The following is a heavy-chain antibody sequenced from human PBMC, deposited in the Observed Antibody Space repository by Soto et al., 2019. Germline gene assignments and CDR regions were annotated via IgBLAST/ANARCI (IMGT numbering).Heavy chain of an antibody. V-gene: IGHV4-34*01. D-gene: IGHD3-10*01. CDR2: INHSGST. CDR3: ARGPDFRYYYYMDV. J-gene: IGHJ6*03. Sequence: SETLSLTCAVYGGSFSGYYWSWIRQPPGKGLEWIGEINHSGSTNYNPSLKSRVTISVDTSKNQFSLKLSSVTAADTAVYYCARGPDFRYYYYMDVWGKGTTVTVSS. CDR1: GGSFSGYY.